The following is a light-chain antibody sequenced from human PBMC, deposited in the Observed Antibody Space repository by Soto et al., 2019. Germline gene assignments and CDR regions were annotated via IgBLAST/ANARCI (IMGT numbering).Light chain of an antibody. J-gene: IGLJ2*01. CDR3: QSYDSSLSGVI. CDR2: GNS. Sequence: QLVLTQPPSVSGAPGQRVTISCTGSSSNIGAVYDVHWYQQLPGTAPKLLIYGNSNRPSGVPDRFSGSKSGTSASLAITGLQADDEADYYCQSYDSSLSGVIFGGGTKVTVL. CDR1: SSNIGAVYD. V-gene: IGLV1-40*01.